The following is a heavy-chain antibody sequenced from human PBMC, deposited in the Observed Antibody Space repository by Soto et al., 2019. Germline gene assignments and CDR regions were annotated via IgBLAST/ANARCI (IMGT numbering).Heavy chain of an antibody. D-gene: IGHD6-19*01. V-gene: IGHV3-30*18. CDR1: GFTFSDYA. CDR3: AKGGRQWLVTSDFNY. CDR2: VSHDGRNT. J-gene: IGHJ4*02. Sequence: VQLVESGGGVVQPGRSLRLSCAAAGFTFSDYAMHWVRQYPGKGLEWVAVVSHDGRNTHYAYSVKGRFTISRDSSRNTVSLEMTSLRAENTAVYYCAKGGRQWLVTSDFNYWGQGALVTVSS.